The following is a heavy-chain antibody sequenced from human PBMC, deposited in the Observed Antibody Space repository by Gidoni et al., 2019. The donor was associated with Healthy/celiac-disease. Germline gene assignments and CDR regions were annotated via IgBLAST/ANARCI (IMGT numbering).Heavy chain of an antibody. CDR1: GGTFSSYA. D-gene: IGHD6-19*01. CDR3: AREIGWEAVAGTRWFDP. CDR2: IIPIFGTA. J-gene: IGHJ5*02. Sequence: QVQLVQSGAEVKKPGSSVKVSCTASGGTFSSYAISWVRQAPGQGLEWMGGIIPIFGTANYAQKFQGRVTITADESTSTAYMELSSLRSEDTAVYYCAREIGWEAVAGTRWFDPWGQGTLVTVSS. V-gene: IGHV1-69*01.